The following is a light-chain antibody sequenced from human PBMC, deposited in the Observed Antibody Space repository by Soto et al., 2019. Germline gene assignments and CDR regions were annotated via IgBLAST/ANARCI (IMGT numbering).Light chain of an antibody. CDR2: GAS. CDR1: QSVSSSY. V-gene: IGKV3-20*01. CDR3: QQYGSSPQT. J-gene: IGKJ2*01. Sequence: EIVLTQSPGTLSLSPGERATLSCRASQSVSSSYLAWYQQKPGQAPRLLIYGASSRATGIPDRFSGSGSGTDFTLTIIRLEPEYFAVYFCQQYGSSPQTFGQGTKLEIK.